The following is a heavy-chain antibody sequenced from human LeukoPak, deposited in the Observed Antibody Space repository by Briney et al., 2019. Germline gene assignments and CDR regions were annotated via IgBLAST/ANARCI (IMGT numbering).Heavy chain of an antibody. V-gene: IGHV4-4*02. D-gene: IGHD5-12*01. J-gene: IGHJ5*02. CDR3: ARDSLATDNWFDP. Sequence: PSETLSLTCAVSGGSISSRNWWTWVRQPPGKGLEWIGEISHSGSTNYDPSLESRVTISVDTSKNQFSLKLSSVTAADTAVYYCARDSLATDNWFDPWGQGTLVTVSS. CDR2: ISHSGST. CDR1: GGSISSRNW.